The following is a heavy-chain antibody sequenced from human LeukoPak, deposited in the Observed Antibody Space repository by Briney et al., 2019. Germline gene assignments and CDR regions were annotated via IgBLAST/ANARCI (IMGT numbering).Heavy chain of an antibody. D-gene: IGHD2-2*01. Sequence: GGSLRLSCAASGFTFSSYSMNWVRQAPGKGLEWVSSISSSSSYIYYADSVKGRFTISRGNAKNSLYLQMNSLRAEDTAVYYCARFTLPIVVVPAAPLRYWGQGTLVTVSS. V-gene: IGHV3-21*01. J-gene: IGHJ4*02. CDR3: ARFTLPIVVVPAAPLRY. CDR1: GFTFSSYS. CDR2: ISSSSSYI.